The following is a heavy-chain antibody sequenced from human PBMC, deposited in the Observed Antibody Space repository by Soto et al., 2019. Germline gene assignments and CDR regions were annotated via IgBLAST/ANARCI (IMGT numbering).Heavy chain of an antibody. CDR3: ARDGYFDH. CDR1: GYTFTSYA. Sequence: QVQLVQSGAEVKKPGASVKVSCKASGYTFTSYAMHWVRQAPGQRLEWMGWINAGNGNTKYSQKFQGRVTITTDASTSTAYMELRSLRSDDAAVYYCARDGYFDHWGQGTLVTVSS. J-gene: IGHJ4*02. CDR2: INAGNGNT. V-gene: IGHV1-3*01.